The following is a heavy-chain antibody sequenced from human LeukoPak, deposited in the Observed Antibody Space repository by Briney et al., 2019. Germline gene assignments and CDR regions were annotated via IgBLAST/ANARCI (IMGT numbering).Heavy chain of an antibody. Sequence: SETLSLTCAVYGGSFSGYYWSWIRQPPGKGLVWIGEINHSGSTIYNPSLKSRVTISVDTSKNQFSLKLSSVTAADTAVYYCARAQPYGSGSYYNSYYFDYWGQGTLVTVSS. V-gene: IGHV4-34*01. D-gene: IGHD3-10*01. CDR1: GGSFSGYY. CDR2: INHSGST. CDR3: ARAQPYGSGSYYNSYYFDY. J-gene: IGHJ4*02.